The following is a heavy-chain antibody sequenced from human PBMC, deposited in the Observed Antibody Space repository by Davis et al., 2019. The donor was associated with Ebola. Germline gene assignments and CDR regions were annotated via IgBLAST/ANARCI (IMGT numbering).Heavy chain of an antibody. CDR3: ARGWFRSGMDV. Sequence: HSQTLSLTCAISGDNVSVYTYGWNWIRQSPSRGLEWLGRTYYNSKWYKDYAVSVKSRITINPDTSKNQFSLLLNSVTPEDTAIYYCARGWFRSGMDVWGQGTTITVSS. CDR1: GDNVSVYTYG. D-gene: IGHD6-19*01. CDR2: TYYNSKWYK. J-gene: IGHJ6*02. V-gene: IGHV6-1*01.